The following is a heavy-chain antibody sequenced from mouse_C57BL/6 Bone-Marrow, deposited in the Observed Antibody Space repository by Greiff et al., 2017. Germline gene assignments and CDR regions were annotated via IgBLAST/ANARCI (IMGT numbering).Heavy chain of an antibody. V-gene: IGHV14-4*01. Sequence: EVHLVESGAELVRPGASVKLSCTASGFNIKDDYMHWVKQRPEQGLEWIGWIDPENGDTEYASKFQGKATITADTSSNTAYLQLSSLTSEDTAVYYCTRVAPHAMDYWGQGTSVTVSS. CDR2: IDPENGDT. J-gene: IGHJ4*01. CDR3: TRVAPHAMDY. CDR1: GFNIKDDY. D-gene: IGHD1-1*01.